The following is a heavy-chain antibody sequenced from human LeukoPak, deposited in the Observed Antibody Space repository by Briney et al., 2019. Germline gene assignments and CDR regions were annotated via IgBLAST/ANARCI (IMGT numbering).Heavy chain of an antibody. D-gene: IGHD7-27*01. CDR1: GGSVSNYY. CDR3: ATRKLGNDY. Sequence: SETLSLTCTVSGGSVSNYYWSWIRQSPGKGLEWIGYIYYTETSYNPSLKSRVTISADTSKNQFSLKLYSVTAADTAVYYCATRKLGNDYWGQGIQVTVSS. CDR2: IYYTET. V-gene: IGHV4-59*02. J-gene: IGHJ4*02.